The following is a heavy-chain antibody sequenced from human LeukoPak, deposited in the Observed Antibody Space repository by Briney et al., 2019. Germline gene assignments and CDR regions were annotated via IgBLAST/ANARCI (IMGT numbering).Heavy chain of an antibody. Sequence: PGGSLRLSCAASEFTVSVNYRSWVRQAPGKGLEWVSFIYSSGGTYYADSVKGRFTISRDSSKNILHLQMNTLRAEDTAVYYCAGVWSPPYTSSWPYYFDYWGQGTLVTVSS. CDR1: EFTVSVNY. CDR3: AGVWSPPYTSSWPYYFDY. V-gene: IGHV3-66*01. J-gene: IGHJ4*02. CDR2: IYSSGGT. D-gene: IGHD6-13*01.